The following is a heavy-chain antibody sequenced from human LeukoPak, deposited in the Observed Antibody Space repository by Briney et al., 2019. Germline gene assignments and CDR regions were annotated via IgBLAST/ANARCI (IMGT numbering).Heavy chain of an antibody. CDR3: ARESYGGNSTLFDY. CDR2: IIPIFGTA. Sequence: SVRVSCKASGGTFSSYAISWVRQAPGQGLEWMGGIIPIFGTANYAQKFQGRVTITADESTSTAYMELSSPRSEDTAVYYCARESYGGNSTLFDYWGQGTLVTVSS. CDR1: GGTFSSYA. D-gene: IGHD4-23*01. V-gene: IGHV1-69*13. J-gene: IGHJ4*02.